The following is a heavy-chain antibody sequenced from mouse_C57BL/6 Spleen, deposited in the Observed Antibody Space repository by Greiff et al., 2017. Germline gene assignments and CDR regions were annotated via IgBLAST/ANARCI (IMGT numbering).Heavy chain of an antibody. V-gene: IGHV1-61*01. Sequence: QVQLQQPGAELVRPGSSVKLSCKASGYTFTSYWMAWVKQRPGQGLEWIGNIYPSDSETHYNQKFKDKATLTVDKSSSTAYMQLSSLTSEDSAVYYCITTVVADFDYWGQGTTLTVSS. D-gene: IGHD1-1*01. CDR2: IYPSDSET. CDR3: ITTVVADFDY. CDR1: GYTFTSYW. J-gene: IGHJ2*01.